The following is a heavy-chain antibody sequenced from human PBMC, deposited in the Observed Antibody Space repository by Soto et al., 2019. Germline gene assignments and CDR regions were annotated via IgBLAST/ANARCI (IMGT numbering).Heavy chain of an antibody. Sequence: CKASGYIFTGYYMHWLRQAPGQGLEWMGWINPNSGGTNYAQKFQGWVTMTRDKSINTAYMELSRLKSDDTAIYYCARVFSNWNYDFDYWGQGTLVTVSS. CDR2: INPNSGGT. CDR3: ARVFSNWNYDFDY. J-gene: IGHJ4*02. V-gene: IGHV1-2*04. CDR1: GYIFTGYY. D-gene: IGHD1-7*01.